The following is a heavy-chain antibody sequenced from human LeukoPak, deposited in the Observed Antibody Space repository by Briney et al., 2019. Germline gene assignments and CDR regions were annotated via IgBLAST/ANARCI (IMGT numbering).Heavy chain of an antibody. J-gene: IGHJ4*02. Sequence: SVKVSCKASGGTFSSYAISWVRQAPGQGLEWMGRIIPIFGTANYAQKFQGRVTITTDESTSTAYMELSSLRPEDTAVYYCARDILALEGDYLFDYWGQGTLVTVSS. CDR2: IIPIFGTA. CDR1: GGTFSSYA. CDR3: ARDILALEGDYLFDY. D-gene: IGHD4-17*01. V-gene: IGHV1-69*05.